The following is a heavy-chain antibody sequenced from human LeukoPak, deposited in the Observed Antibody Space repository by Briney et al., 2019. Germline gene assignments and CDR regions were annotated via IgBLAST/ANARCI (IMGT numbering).Heavy chain of an antibody. CDR1: GYTFTGYY. D-gene: IGHD1-26*01. CDR2: INPNSGGT. Sequence: ASVKVSCKASGYTFTGYYMHWVQQAPGQGLEWMGWINPNSGGTNYAQKFQGRVTMTRDTSISTAYMELSRLRSDDTAVYYCARDPLQWELRQAFDIWGQGTMVTVSS. V-gene: IGHV1-2*02. CDR3: ARDPLQWELRQAFDI. J-gene: IGHJ3*02.